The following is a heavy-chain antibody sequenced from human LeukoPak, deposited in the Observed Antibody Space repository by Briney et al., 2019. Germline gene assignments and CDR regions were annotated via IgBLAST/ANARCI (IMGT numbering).Heavy chain of an antibody. CDR3: ARAINWNGGFDY. CDR1: GGSISTSNYY. J-gene: IGHJ4*02. CDR2: IFYSGST. Sequence: PSETLSLTCTVSGGSISTSNYYWGWIRQPPGKGLEWIGNIFYSGSTYYSPSLRSRVTISLDTSRNQFSLKLNSVTAGDTAVYYCARAINWNGGFDYWGQGTLVTVSS. D-gene: IGHD1-20*01. V-gene: IGHV4-39*07.